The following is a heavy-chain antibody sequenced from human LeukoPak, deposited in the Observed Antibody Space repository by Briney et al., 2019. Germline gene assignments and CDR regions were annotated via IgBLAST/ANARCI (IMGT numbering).Heavy chain of an antibody. CDR1: GYTFTGYY. CDR2: INPNSGGA. D-gene: IGHD6-6*01. CDR3: ARGIAARPFDY. V-gene: IGHV1-2*02. Sequence: ASVKVSCKASGYTFTGYYMHWVRQAPGQGLEWMGWINPNSGGANYAQKFQGRVTMTRDTSISTACMELSRLRSDDTSVYYCARGIAARPFDYWGQGTLVIVSS. J-gene: IGHJ4*02.